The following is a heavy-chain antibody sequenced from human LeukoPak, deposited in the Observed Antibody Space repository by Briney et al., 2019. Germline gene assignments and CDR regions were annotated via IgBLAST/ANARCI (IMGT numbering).Heavy chain of an antibody. D-gene: IGHD3-3*01. J-gene: IGHJ4*02. Sequence: SETLSLTCTVSGGSISSYYWSWIRQPPGKGLEWIGYIYYSGSTYYNPSLKSRVTISVDTSKNQFSLKLSSVTAADTAVYYCARVGLTSGVVEAFFDYWGQGTLVTVSS. CDR1: GGSISSYY. CDR3: ARVGLTSGVVEAFFDY. CDR2: IYYSGST. V-gene: IGHV4-59*08.